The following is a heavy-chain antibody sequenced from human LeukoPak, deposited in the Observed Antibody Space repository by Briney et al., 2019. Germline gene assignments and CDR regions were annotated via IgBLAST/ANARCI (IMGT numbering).Heavy chain of an antibody. CDR1: GGSISSSSYY. Sequence: SETLSLTCTVSGGSISSSSYYWGWIRQPPGKGLEWIGSIYYSGSTYYNPSLKSRVTISVDTSKNQFSLKLSSVTAADTAVYHCATTPIKLGYCSSTSCYRYYYYYDGMDVWGQGTTVTVSS. V-gene: IGHV4-39*01. CDR3: ATTPIKLGYCSSTSCYRYYYYYDGMDV. CDR2: IYYSGST. J-gene: IGHJ6*02. D-gene: IGHD2-2*02.